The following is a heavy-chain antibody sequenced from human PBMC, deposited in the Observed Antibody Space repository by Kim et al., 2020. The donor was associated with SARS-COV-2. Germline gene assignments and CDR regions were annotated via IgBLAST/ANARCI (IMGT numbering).Heavy chain of an antibody. CDR2: INPNSGGT. J-gene: IGHJ5*02. CDR3: ARVDSSGYYYDWFDP. Sequence: ASVKVSCKASGYTFTGYYMHWVRQAPGQGLEWMGRINPNSGGTNYAQKFQGRVTMTRDTSISTAYMELSRLRSDDTAVYYCARVDSSGYYYDWFDPWGQGTLVTVSS. CDR1: GYTFTGYY. D-gene: IGHD3-22*01. V-gene: IGHV1-2*06.